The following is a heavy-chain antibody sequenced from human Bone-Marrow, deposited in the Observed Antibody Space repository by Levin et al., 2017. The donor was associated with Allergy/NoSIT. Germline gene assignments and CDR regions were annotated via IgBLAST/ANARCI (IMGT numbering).Heavy chain of an antibody. Sequence: SETLSLTCAVYGGSFSGYYWSWIRQPPGKGLEWIGEINHSGSTNYNPSLKSRVTISVDTSKNQFSLKLSSVTAADTAVYYCARGLAVAWYYFDYWGQGTLVTVSS. CDR1: GGSFSGYY. D-gene: IGHD6-19*01. CDR3: ARGLAVAWYYFDY. V-gene: IGHV4-34*01. CDR2: INHSGST. J-gene: IGHJ4*02.